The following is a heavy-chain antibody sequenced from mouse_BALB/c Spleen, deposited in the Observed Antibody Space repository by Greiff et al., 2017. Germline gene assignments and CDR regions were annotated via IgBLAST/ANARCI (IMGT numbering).Heavy chain of an antibody. Sequence: VHVKQSGPSLVKPSQTLSLTCSVTGDSITSGYWNWIRKFPGNKLEYMGYISYSGSTYYNPSLKSRISITRDTSKNQYYLQLNSVTTEDTTTYYCARVITTVVAPFDYWGQGTTLTVSS. D-gene: IGHD1-1*01. J-gene: IGHJ2*01. CDR3: ARVITTVVAPFDY. V-gene: IGHV3-8*02. CDR2: ISYSGST. CDR1: GDSITSGY.